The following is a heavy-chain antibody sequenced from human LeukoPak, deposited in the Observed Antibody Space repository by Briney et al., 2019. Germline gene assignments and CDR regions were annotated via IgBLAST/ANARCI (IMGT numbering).Heavy chain of an antibody. CDR3: ARQYSGYDYGGY. Sequence: GGSLRLSCAASGXIFSSYSMNWVRQAPGKGLEWVSYISGTSRTIYYADSVKGRFTISRDNAKNSLYLQVNSLREEDTAVYYCARQYSGYDYGGYWGQGTLVTVSS. CDR2: ISGTSRTI. V-gene: IGHV3-48*02. J-gene: IGHJ4*02. CDR1: GXIFSSYS. D-gene: IGHD5-12*01.